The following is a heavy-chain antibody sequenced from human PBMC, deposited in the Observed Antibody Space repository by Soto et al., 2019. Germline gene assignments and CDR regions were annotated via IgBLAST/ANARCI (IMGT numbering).Heavy chain of an antibody. CDR2: MNPNSGNA. V-gene: IGHV1-8*01. Sequence: ASVKVSCKASGYTFSSYNINWVRQATGQGLEWMGWMNPNSGNAGYAQKLQGRVTLTRNTSIGTAYMELSSLRSDDTAVFYCARASSGYGFDAFDIWGQGTMVTVS. CDR1: GYTFSSYN. D-gene: IGHD5-12*01. J-gene: IGHJ3*02. CDR3: ARASSGYGFDAFDI.